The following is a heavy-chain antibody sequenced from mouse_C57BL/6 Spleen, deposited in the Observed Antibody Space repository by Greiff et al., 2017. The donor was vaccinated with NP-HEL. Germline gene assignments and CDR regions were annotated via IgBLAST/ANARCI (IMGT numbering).Heavy chain of an antibody. V-gene: IGHV1-31*01. CDR2: IYPYNGVS. Sequence: VQLKESGPELVKPGASVKISCKASGYSFTGYYMHWVKQSHGNILDWIGYIYPYNGVSSYNQKFKGKATLTVDKSSSTAYMELRRLTSEDSAVYYCARFRNPYAMDYGGQGTAVTVSS. CDR3: ARFRNPYAMDY. D-gene: IGHD2-1*01. CDR1: GYSFTGYY. J-gene: IGHJ4*01.